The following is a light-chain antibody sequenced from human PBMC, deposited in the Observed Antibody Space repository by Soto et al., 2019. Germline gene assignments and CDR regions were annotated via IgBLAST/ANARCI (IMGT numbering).Light chain of an antibody. J-gene: IGKJ4*01. CDR3: QQRSNWPLT. Sequence: PVTLSLSPGERATLSCRASQSFSSYLAWYQQKPGQAPRLLIYDASNRATGVPARFSGSGSGTDFTLTISSLEPEDFAVYYCQQRSNWPLTFGGGTKVDIK. CDR2: DAS. V-gene: IGKV3-11*01. CDR1: QSFSSY.